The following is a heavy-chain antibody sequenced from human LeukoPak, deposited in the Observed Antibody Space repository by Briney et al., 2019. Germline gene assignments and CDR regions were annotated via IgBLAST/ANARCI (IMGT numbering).Heavy chain of an antibody. Sequence: SETLSLTCAVYGGSFSGYYWSWIRQPPGKGLEWIGEINHSGSTNYNPSLKSRVTISVDTSKNQFSLKLSSVTAADTAVYYCARWVRGSGSYYTWGQGTLVTVSS. CDR1: GGSFSGYY. D-gene: IGHD3-10*01. J-gene: IGHJ5*02. V-gene: IGHV4-34*01. CDR3: ARWVRGSGSYYT. CDR2: INHSGST.